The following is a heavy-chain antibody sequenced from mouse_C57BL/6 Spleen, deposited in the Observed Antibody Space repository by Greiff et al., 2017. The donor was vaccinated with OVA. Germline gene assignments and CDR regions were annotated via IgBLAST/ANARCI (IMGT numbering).Heavy chain of an antibody. Sequence: VQLQQSGPELVKPGASVKISCKASGYAFSSSWMNWVKQRPGKGLEWIGRIYPGDGDTNYNGKFKGKATLTADKSSSTAYMQLSSLTSEDSAVYFCAREGVYDGKGYAMDYWGQGTSVTVSS. CDR3: AREGVYDGKGYAMDY. D-gene: IGHD2-1*01. V-gene: IGHV1-82*01. CDR2: IYPGDGDT. CDR1: GYAFSSSW. J-gene: IGHJ4*01.